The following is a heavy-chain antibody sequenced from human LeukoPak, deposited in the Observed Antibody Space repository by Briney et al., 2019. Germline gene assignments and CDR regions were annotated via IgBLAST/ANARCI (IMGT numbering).Heavy chain of an antibody. J-gene: IGHJ4*02. V-gene: IGHV1-69*04. CDR1: GYTFTGYY. D-gene: IGHD3-22*01. Sequence: EASVKVSCKASGYTFTGYYMHWVRQAPGQGLEWMGRIIPILGIANYAQKFQGRVTITADKSTSTAYMELSSLRSEDTAVYYCASEPRPNYYDSSGYYVWGQGTLVTVSS. CDR2: IIPILGIA. CDR3: ASEPRPNYYDSSGYYV.